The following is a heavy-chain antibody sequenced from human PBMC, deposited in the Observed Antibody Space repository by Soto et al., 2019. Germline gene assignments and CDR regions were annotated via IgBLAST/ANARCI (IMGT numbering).Heavy chain of an antibody. CDR3: ARDEGYDYIWGSYRFVARGFDY. Sequence: GGSLRLSCAASGFTFSSYAMSWVRQAPGKGLEWVSAISGSGGSTYYADSVKGRFTISRDNAKNSLYLQMNSLRAEDTAVYYCARDEGYDYIWGSYRFVARGFDYWGQGTLVTVSS. J-gene: IGHJ4*02. V-gene: IGHV3-23*01. CDR1: GFTFSSYA. D-gene: IGHD3-16*02. CDR2: ISGSGGST.